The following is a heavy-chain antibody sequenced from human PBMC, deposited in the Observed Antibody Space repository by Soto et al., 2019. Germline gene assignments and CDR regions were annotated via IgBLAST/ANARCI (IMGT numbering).Heavy chain of an antibody. CDR1: GFTFSTYT. Sequence: EVQLVESGGGLVEPGGSLRLSCAAFGFTFSTYTMNWVRQAPGNGLEWVSSITSSSSSSYIYYADSVKGRFTISRDNAKNSLYLQMNSLRAEDTAVYYCARDLQMATMRGGDYWGQGTLVTVSS. CDR3: ARDLQMATMRGGDY. CDR2: ITSSSSSSYI. V-gene: IGHV3-21*01. D-gene: IGHD5-12*01. J-gene: IGHJ4*02.